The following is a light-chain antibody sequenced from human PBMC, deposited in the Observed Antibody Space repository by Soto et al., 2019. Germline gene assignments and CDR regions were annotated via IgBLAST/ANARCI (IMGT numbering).Light chain of an antibody. J-gene: IGKJ1*01. Sequence: EFVLTQSPGTLSLSPGERVTLSCRASQSFICTYLAWYQQKPGQAPRLLIEGASSRATGVPERFSGSGSGTDFTVTISGLEPEDSAVYYCQQYVRQPFPFGRGTKVDI. CDR3: QQYVRQPFP. V-gene: IGKV3-20*01. CDR1: QSFICTY. CDR2: GAS.